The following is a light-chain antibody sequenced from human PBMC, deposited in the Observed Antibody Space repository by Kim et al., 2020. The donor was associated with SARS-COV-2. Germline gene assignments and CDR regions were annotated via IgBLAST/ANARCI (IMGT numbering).Light chain of an antibody. CDR1: SSDIGAYNY. CDR2: DVT. V-gene: IGLV2-14*03. J-gene: IGLJ2*01. CDR3: TSYTNSGAYVL. Sequence: QSALTQPASVSGSPGQSITVSCTGTSSDIGAYNYVSWYQQHPGKAPKLMIYDVTYRPSGVSTRFSGSKSGNTASLTISGLQTDDEADYYCTSYTNSGAYVLFGGGTQLTVL.